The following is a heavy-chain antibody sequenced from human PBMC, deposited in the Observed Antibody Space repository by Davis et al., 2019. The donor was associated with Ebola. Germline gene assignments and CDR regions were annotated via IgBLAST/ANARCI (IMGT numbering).Heavy chain of an antibody. D-gene: IGHD1-26*01. CDR2: ISYDGNYG. J-gene: IGHJ3*02. Sequence: GESLKISCAASGFTFSSYAIHWVRRAPGKGLDWVAVISYDGNYGYYADSVRGRSTISRDNSKNTVYLQMNSLRTEDTAIYYCARDHKAGGRPPWAFHIWGQGTMVTVSS. V-gene: IGHV3-30-3*01. CDR3: ARDHKAGGRPPWAFHI. CDR1: GFTFSSYA.